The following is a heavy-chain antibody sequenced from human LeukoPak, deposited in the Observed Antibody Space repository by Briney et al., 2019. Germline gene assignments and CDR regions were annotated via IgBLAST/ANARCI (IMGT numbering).Heavy chain of an antibody. CDR2: IGSTGTDR. J-gene: IGHJ4*02. V-gene: IGHV3-21*01. Sequence: GGSLRLSCAASGFSFSSSGINWVRQAPGKGPEWVSSIGSTGTDRYYADSVKGRFTISRDNAKNSLYLQMNSLRAEDTAVYYCATETIGRHYDYWGQGTLLTVSS. CDR1: GFSFSSSG. CDR3: ATETIGRHYDY. D-gene: IGHD1-14*01.